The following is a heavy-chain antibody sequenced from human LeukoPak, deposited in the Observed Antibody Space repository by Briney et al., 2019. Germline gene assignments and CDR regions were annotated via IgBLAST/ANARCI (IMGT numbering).Heavy chain of an antibody. CDR2: ISTSGSTI. CDR3: AREHCSTTSCWSDT. J-gene: IGHJ5*02. V-gene: IGHV3-11*01. Sequence: GGSLRLPCAASGFTFSDYYMNWIRQAPGKGLEWVSYISTSGSTIYYSDSVKGRFTISRDNAKNSLYLQMNSLRAEDTAVYYRAREHCSTTSCWSDTWGQGTLVTVSS. CDR1: GFTFSDYY. D-gene: IGHD2-2*01.